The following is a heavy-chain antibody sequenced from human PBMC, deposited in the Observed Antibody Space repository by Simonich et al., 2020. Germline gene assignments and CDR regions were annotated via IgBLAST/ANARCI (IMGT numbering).Heavy chain of an antibody. V-gene: IGHV1-24*01. CDR3: ATRNTMGSGSYYYDYYGMDV. D-gene: IGHD3-10*01. CDR1: GYTLTELS. J-gene: IGHJ6*02. CDR2: FSPEEGEK. Sequence: QVQLVQSGAEVKKPGASVKVSCKVSGYTLTELSMHWVRQAPGKGLEWMGGFSPEEGEKIYAQRFKGRVTMTEDTSTDKAYRELSSLRSEDTAVYYCATRNTMGSGSYYYDYYGMDVWGQGTTVTVSS.